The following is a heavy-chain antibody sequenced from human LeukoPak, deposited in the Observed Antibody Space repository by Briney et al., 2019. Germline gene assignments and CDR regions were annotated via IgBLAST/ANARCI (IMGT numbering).Heavy chain of an antibody. CDR1: GGSFSGYF. J-gene: IGHJ4*02. D-gene: IGHD2-2*01. Sequence: SETLSLTCAVYGGSFSGYFWSWIRQPPGKGPEWIGDINHRGYTNYNPSLKSRVIISVDTSKNQFSLNLTSVTAADTAVYYCARAYYSTSFYPYWGQRTSVTVSS. V-gene: IGHV4-34*01. CDR2: INHRGYT. CDR3: ARAYYSTSFYPY.